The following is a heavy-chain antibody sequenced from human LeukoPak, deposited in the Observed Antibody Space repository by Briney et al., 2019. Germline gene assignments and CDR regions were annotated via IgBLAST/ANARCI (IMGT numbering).Heavy chain of an antibody. V-gene: IGHV4-34*01. Sequence: SETLSLTCAVYGGSFSAYYWSWLRQSPGKGLEWIGEINHRGSTNYNPSLKSRVTISVDTSRNQFFLKLSSVTAADTAVYYCAREVVAARGSFDFWGQGTLVTVSS. CDR3: AREVVAARGSFDF. CDR1: GGSFSAYY. CDR2: INHRGST. J-gene: IGHJ4*02. D-gene: IGHD2-2*01.